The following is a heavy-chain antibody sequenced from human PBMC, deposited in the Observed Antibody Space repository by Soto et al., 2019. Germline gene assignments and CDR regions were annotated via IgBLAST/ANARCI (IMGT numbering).Heavy chain of an antibody. D-gene: IGHD3-3*01. J-gene: IGHJ4*02. V-gene: IGHV1-2*04. CDR2: INPNSGGT. Sequence: ASVKVSCKASGYTFTGYYMHWVRQAPGQGLEWMGWINPNSGGTNYAQKFQGWVTMTRDTSISTAYMELSRLRSDDTAVYYCARSPRFLEWLSPYYFDDWGQGTLVTVSS. CDR3: ARSPRFLEWLSPYYFDD. CDR1: GYTFTGYY.